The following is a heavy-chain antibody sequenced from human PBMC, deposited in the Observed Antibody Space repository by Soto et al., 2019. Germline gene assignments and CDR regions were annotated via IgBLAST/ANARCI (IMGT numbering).Heavy chain of an antibody. D-gene: IGHD5-18*01. CDR1: RFTFSNYG. J-gene: IGHJ4*02. CDR3: AKERDTRSSSCFDS. Sequence: QVQLVESGGGVVQPGRSLRLSCAASRFTFSNYGMQWVRQAPGKGLEWVAVISRDGTVKYYADSVKGRFTISIDNFQNTLELQMDSLRAEDTAVYYCAKERDTRSSSCFDSWGQGTLVTVSS. CDR2: ISRDGTVK. V-gene: IGHV3-30*18.